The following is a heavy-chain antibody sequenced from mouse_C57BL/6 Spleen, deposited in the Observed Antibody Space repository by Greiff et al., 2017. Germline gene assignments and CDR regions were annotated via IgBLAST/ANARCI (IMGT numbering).Heavy chain of an antibody. J-gene: IGHJ2*01. D-gene: IGHD1-1*01. Sequence: EVQLVESGGDLVKPGGSLKLSCAASGFTFSSYGMSWVRQTPDKRLEWVATISSGGSYTYYPDSVKGRFTISRDNTKNTLYLQMSSLKSEDTAMYYCARENTTVVATFDYWGQGTTLTVSS. CDR3: ARENTTVVATFDY. V-gene: IGHV5-6*01. CDR1: GFTFSSYG. CDR2: ISSGGSYT.